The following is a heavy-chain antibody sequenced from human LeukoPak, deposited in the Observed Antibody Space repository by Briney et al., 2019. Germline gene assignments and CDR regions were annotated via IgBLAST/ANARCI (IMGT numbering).Heavy chain of an antibody. V-gene: IGHV4-34*01. Sequence: SETLSLTCAVYGGSFSGYYWSWIRQPPGKGLEWIGEINHSGSTNYNPSLKSRVTISVDTSKNQFSLKLSSVTAADTAVYYCGRGFEDTAMVTYYYYYMDVWGKGTTVTVSS. CDR2: INHSGST. J-gene: IGHJ6*03. D-gene: IGHD5-18*01. CDR3: GRGFEDTAMVTYYYYYMDV. CDR1: GGSFSGYY.